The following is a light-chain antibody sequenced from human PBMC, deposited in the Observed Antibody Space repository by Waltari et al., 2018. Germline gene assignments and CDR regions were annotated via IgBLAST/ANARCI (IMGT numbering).Light chain of an antibody. V-gene: IGKV1-5*03. CDR3: QQYNSYSYT. J-gene: IGKJ2*01. CDR1: QRINKW. Sequence: DIPMTQSPSTLSASVGDRVTITCRASQRINKWLAWYQQKPGKAPKSLIYQTSSLESGVPSRFSGSGSGTEFNLTISSLQPDDFATYYCQQYNSYSYTFGQGTKLEIK. CDR2: QTS.